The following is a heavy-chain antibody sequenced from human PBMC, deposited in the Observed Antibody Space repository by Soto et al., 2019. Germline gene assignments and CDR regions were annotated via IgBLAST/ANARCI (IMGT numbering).Heavy chain of an antibody. CDR1: GFTFGDSY. V-gene: IGHV3-11*06. CDR2: ISPGSRYP. CDR3: ARGGGGGLFDP. D-gene: IGHD2-15*01. J-gene: IGHJ5*02. Sequence: GGSLRLSCAGSGFTFGDSYMSWIRQAPGKGLEWLSYISPGSRYPAYADSVKGRFTISRDNAKRSLYLQMMSLTAEDTAIYYCARGGGGGLFDPWGDGPMVTVSP.